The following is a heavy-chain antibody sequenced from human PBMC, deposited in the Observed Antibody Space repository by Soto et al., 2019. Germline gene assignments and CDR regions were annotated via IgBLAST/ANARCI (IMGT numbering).Heavy chain of an antibody. D-gene: IGHD6-19*01. Sequence: EVQLLESGGGLVQPERSLRLSCAASGFAFSNYMLTWVRQAPGKGLEWVSSIDLTDSSTYYADSLRGRFTVSRDNSKNTVYLQIDSLKVEDTAVYYCAKDEGHRPGWRNPYYFDHWGQGALVTVSS. CDR2: IDLTDSST. J-gene: IGHJ4*02. CDR3: AKDEGHRPGWRNPYYFDH. CDR1: GFAFSNYM. V-gene: IGHV3-23*01.